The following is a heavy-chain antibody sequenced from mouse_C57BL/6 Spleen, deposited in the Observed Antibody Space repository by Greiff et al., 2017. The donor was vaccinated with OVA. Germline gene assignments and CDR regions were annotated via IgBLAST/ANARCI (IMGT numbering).Heavy chain of an antibody. V-gene: IGHV1-53*01. CDR2: INPSNGGT. CDR3: ATPYYYGSRSDYFDY. D-gene: IGHD1-1*01. Sequence: QVQLQQPGPELVKPGASVKLSCKASGYTFTSYWMHWVKQRPGQGLAWIGNINPSNGGTNYNEKFKSKATLTVDKSSSTAYMQLSSLTSEDSAVYYCATPYYYGSRSDYFDYWGQGTTLTVSS. CDR1: GYTFTSYW. J-gene: IGHJ2*01.